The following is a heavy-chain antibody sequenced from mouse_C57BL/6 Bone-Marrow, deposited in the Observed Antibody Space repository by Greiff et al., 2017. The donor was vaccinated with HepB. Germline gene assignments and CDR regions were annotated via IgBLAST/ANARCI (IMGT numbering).Heavy chain of an antibody. V-gene: IGHV5-9-1*02. Sequence: DVMLVESGEGLVKPGGSLKLSCAASGFTFSSYAMSWVRQTPEKRLEWVAYISSGGDYIYYADTVKGRFTISRDNARNTLYLQMSSLKSEDTAMYYCTREFPIYDYDGYFDVWGTGTTVTVSS. CDR1: GFTFSSYA. CDR3: TREFPIYDYDGYFDV. CDR2: ISSGGDYI. J-gene: IGHJ1*03. D-gene: IGHD2-4*01.